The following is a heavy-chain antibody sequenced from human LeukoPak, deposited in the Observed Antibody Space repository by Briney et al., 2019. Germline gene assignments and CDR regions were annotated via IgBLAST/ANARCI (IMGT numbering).Heavy chain of an antibody. D-gene: IGHD3-16*01. CDR2: ISISGDDT. J-gene: IGHJ6*02. CDR1: GFSFSSHA. Sequence: GGSLRLSCATSGFSFSSHAMTWVRQAPGKGLEWLSAISISGDDTYYADSVKGRFTISRDNSKDRLYLQMNSLRPEDTAMYYCARVRGGRSWYYYGMDVWGRGTTVTVSS. CDR3: ARVRGGRSWYYYGMDV. V-gene: IGHV3-23*01.